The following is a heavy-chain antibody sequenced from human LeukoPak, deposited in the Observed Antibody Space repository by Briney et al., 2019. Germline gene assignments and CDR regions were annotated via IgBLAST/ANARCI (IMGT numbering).Heavy chain of an antibody. V-gene: IGHV3-23*01. CDR1: GFTFSSYA. D-gene: IGHD5-24*01. CDR2: ISGSGGST. Sequence: GGSLRLSCAASGFTFSSYAMSWVRQAPGKGLERVSAISGSGGSTYYADSVKGRFTISRDNSKNTLYLQMNSLRAEDTAVYYCAKDMGLQRYYFDYWGQGTLVTVSS. CDR3: AKDMGLQRYYFDY. J-gene: IGHJ4*02.